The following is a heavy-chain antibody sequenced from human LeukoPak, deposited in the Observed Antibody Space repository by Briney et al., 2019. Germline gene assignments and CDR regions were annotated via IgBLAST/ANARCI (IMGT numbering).Heavy chain of an antibody. CDR1: GFTFSGFA. J-gene: IGHJ4*02. CDR3: TSWADSGNYYRGDDY. Sequence: GGSLRLSCAASGFTFSGFAIHWVRQASGKGLEWVGRIRSKANSYATAYAASVKGRFTISRDDSKNTAYLQMNSLKTEDTAVYHCTSWADSGNYYRGDDYWGQGTLVTVSS. CDR2: IRSKANSYAT. D-gene: IGHD3-10*01. V-gene: IGHV3-73*01.